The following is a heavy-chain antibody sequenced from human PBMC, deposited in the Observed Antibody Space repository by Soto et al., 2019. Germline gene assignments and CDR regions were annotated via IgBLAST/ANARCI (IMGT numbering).Heavy chain of an antibody. V-gene: IGHV1-69*13. CDR1: GGTFSSYA. CDR3: ASALYPVGPAATPVALKPSHYYSNCGLDV. CDR2: IIPIFGAA. Sequence: SVKVSCKASGGTFSSYAISWVRQAPGQGLEWMGGIIPIFGAANYAQKFQGRVTITADESTSTAYMELSSLRSEDTAVHYCASALYPVGPAATPVALKPSHYYSNCGLDVWGRGTRVTLAS. J-gene: IGHJ6*01. D-gene: IGHD2-2*01.